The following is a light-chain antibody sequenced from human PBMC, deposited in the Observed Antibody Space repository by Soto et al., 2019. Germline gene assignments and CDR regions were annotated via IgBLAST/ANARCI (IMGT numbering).Light chain of an antibody. CDR3: QQRHTSPST. Sequence: QNKATLCMSPGDRGTLSCRASETISGWLAWYQQRPGQAPKLLIYNASSLASGIPARFSGSGSGTDFTLTISGLQPADVGVYYCQQRHTSPSTFGEGTKLDIK. CDR2: NAS. CDR1: ETISGW. J-gene: IGKJ4*01. V-gene: IGKV3-11*01.